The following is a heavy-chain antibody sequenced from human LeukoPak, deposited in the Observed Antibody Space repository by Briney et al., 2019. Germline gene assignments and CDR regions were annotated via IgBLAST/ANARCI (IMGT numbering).Heavy chain of an antibody. CDR1: GGSISSSSYY. Sequence: SETLSLTCTVSGGSISSSSYYWGWIRQPPGKGLEWIGSIYYSGSTYYNPSLKSRVTISVDTSKNQFSLKLSSVTAADTAVYYCARGKYYYGSGRYYPFDYWGQGTLVTVSS. J-gene: IGHJ4*02. V-gene: IGHV4-39*07. CDR3: ARGKYYYGSGRYYPFDY. CDR2: IYYSGST. D-gene: IGHD3-10*01.